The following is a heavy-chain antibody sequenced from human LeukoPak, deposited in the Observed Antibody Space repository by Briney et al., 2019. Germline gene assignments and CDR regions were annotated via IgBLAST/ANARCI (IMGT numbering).Heavy chain of an antibody. D-gene: IGHD3-3*01. V-gene: IGHV3-23*01. CDR2: ISGSGGST. J-gene: IGHJ6*02. CDR3: AKGKDYDFWGGPLMDV. Sequence: QPGGSLRLSCAASGFTFSSYAMSWVRQAPGKGLEWVSAISGSGGSTYYADSVKGRFTISRDNSKNTLYLQMNSLRAEDTAVYYCAKGKDYDFWGGPLMDVWGQGTTVTVSS. CDR1: GFTFSSYA.